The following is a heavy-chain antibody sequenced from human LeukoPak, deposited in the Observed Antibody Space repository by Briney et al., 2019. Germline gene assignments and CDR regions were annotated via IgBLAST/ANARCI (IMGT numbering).Heavy chain of an antibody. D-gene: IGHD3-22*01. CDR3: AREYYYDSSGYSGLSDY. CDR2: ISAYNGNT. CDR1: GYTFTSYG. V-gene: IGHV1-18*01. Sequence: ASVNVSCKASGYTFTSYGISWVRQAPGQGLEWMGWISAYNGNTNYAQKLQGRVTMTTDTSTSTAYMELRSLRSDDTAFYYCAREYYYDSSGYSGLSDYWGQGTLVTVSS. J-gene: IGHJ4*02.